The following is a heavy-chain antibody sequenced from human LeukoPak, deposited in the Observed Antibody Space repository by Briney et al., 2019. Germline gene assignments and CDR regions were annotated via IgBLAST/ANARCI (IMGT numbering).Heavy chain of an antibody. CDR1: GFTFSSYA. CDR3: AKRGSSGWYVPAGIDY. J-gene: IGHJ4*02. D-gene: IGHD6-19*01. CDR2: ISGSGGST. V-gene: IGHV3-23*01. Sequence: PGGSLVLSCAASGFTFSSYAMSWVRQAPGKGLEWVSAISGSGGSTYYADSVKGRFTISRDNSKNTLYLQMNSLRAEDTAVYYCAKRGSSGWYVPAGIDYWGQGTLVTVSS.